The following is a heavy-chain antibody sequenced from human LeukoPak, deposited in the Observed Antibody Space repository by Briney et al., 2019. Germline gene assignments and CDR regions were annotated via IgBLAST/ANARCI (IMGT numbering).Heavy chain of an antibody. CDR1: GFGFSDQY. CDR2: TGNKANSYTT. Sequence: GGSLRLSCAASGFGFSDQYMDWVRQAPGKGLEWVGRTGNKANSYTTEYAASVKGRFTISRDDSKNSLYLKMTSLKTEDTAVYYCVRGYSGVSVYAYDIWGQGTMVTVSS. J-gene: IGHJ3*02. V-gene: IGHV3-72*01. CDR3: VRGYSGVSVYAYDI. D-gene: IGHD1-26*01.